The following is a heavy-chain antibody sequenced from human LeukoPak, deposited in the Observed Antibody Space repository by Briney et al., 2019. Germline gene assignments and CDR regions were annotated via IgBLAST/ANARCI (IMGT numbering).Heavy chain of an antibody. D-gene: IGHD5-18*01. CDR3: TTVTQLWPTHYMDV. CDR2: IKSKTDGGTT. V-gene: IGHV3-15*01. J-gene: IGHJ6*03. CDR1: GFTFSSYW. Sequence: GGSLRLSCAASGFTFSSYWMHWVRQAPGKGLEWVGRIKSKTDGGTTDYAAPVKGRFTISRDDSKNTLYLQMNSLKTEDTAVYYCTTVTQLWPTHYMDVWGKGTTVTVSS.